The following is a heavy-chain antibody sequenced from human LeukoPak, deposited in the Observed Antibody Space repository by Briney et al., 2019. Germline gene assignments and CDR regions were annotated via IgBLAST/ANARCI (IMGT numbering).Heavy chain of an antibody. D-gene: IGHD6-19*01. CDR3: ARAPPTIAVAGSAFDI. CDR2: IYYSGST. V-gene: IGHV4-31*03. J-gene: IGHJ3*02. Sequence: PSHTLSLTCTVSGRSISSGGYYWSWIRQQPGKGLEWFGYIYYSGSTYYNPSLKSRITISVDTSKNQFSLKMSSVTAADTAVYYCARAPPTIAVAGSAFDIWGQGTMVTVSS. CDR1: GRSISSGGYY.